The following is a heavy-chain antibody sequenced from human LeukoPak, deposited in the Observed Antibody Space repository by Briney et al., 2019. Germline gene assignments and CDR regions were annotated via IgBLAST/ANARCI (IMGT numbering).Heavy chain of an antibody. CDR2: IYNRGST. D-gene: IGHD4-23*01. J-gene: IGHJ4*02. V-gene: IGHV4-39*07. CDR1: GGSISSSRYY. Sequence: SETLSLTCTVSGGSISSSRYYWGWIRQPPGKGLEWIGSIYNRGSTYYNPSLKSRLTISVDTSKNQFSLKLSSVTAADTALYYWARSPARVGGNFDYWGREPWSPSPQ. CDR3: ARSPARVGGNFDY.